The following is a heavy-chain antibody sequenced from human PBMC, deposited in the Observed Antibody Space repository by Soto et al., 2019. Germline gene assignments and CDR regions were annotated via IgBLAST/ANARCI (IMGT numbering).Heavy chain of an antibody. Sequence: EVQLSESGGDLAQPGGSLRLSCAASVFTIKSYTMSWVRQVPGKGLEWLSGIIGSDGSTYYADSVKGRFTISRDISKNTLNYQTNSLRGEDTAVYDCAKDKRPDGACDFDYCGHGTLVTVS. CDR3: AKDKRPDGACDFDY. D-gene: IGHD1-1*01. CDR2: IIGSDGST. J-gene: IGHJ4*01. CDR1: VFTIKSYT. V-gene: IGHV3-23*01.